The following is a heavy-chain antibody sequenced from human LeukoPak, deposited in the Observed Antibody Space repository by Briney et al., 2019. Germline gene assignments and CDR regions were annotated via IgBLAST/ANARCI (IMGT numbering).Heavy chain of an antibody. J-gene: IGHJ5*02. CDR3: ARRVYSSGWKGWFDP. D-gene: IGHD6-19*01. Sequence: APWIRSLTCSVYGGSFIGFYWSWIRKTTGKGLEWIGEINHSGSTNYNPSLKSRVTISVDTSKNQFSLKLSSVTAADTAVYYCARRVYSSGWKGWFDPWGQGTLVTVSS. V-gene: IGHV4-34*01. CDR1: GGSFIGFY. CDR2: INHSGST.